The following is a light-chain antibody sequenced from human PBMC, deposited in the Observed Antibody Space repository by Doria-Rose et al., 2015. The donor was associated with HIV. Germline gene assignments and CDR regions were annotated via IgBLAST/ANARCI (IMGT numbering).Light chain of an antibody. Sequence: EIVMTQSPGTLSLSPGERATLSCRASQRVKSSYLAWYQQKPGQAPRLLIYDASTRTTGISDRFSGSASGTDFTLTISRLESEDVAVYYCQQYGSSRGTFGQGTRLEIK. J-gene: IGKJ5*01. CDR2: DAS. CDR3: QQYGSSRGT. V-gene: IGKV3-20*01. CDR1: QRVKSSY.